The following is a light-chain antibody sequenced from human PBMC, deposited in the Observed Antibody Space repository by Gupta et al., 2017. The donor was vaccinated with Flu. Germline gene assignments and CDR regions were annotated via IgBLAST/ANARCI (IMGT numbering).Light chain of an antibody. CDR2: KAS. J-gene: IGKJ1*01. V-gene: IGKV1-5*03. CDR1: QSISSW. Sequence: DIQMTQSPSTLSASVGDRVTITCRASQSISSWLAWYQQKPGKAPKLLIYKASSLESGVPSRFSGSGSATEFTLTISSLQPDDFATYYCQQDNSYSWTFGQGTKVEIK. CDR3: QQDNSYSWT.